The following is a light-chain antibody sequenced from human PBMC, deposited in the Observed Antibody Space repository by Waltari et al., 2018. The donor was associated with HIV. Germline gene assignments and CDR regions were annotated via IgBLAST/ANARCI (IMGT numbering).Light chain of an antibody. CDR1: STDVGDYEF. CDR3: CSYAGSYTWM. V-gene: IGLV2-11*01. Sequence: QSALTQPRSVSGSPGQSVTISCTGTSTDVGDYEFVSWYQQYPGKAPKLMIYDINKRPSGVPDRFSGSKSSNTASLIISGLQGEDEADYYCCSYAGSYTWMFGGGTRLTVL. CDR2: DIN. J-gene: IGLJ3*02.